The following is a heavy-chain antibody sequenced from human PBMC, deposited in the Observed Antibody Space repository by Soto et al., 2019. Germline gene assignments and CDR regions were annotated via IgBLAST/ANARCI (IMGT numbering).Heavy chain of an antibody. Sequence: GASVKVSCKASGYTFTSYDINWVRQAPGQGLEWMGIINPSGGSTSYAQKFQGRVTMTRDTSTSTVYMELSSLRSEDTAVYYCARATHPITMIVVVISEVGAFDIWGQGTMVTVSS. V-gene: IGHV1-46*03. D-gene: IGHD3-22*01. CDR2: INPSGGST. CDR3: ARATHPITMIVVVISEVGAFDI. CDR1: GYTFTSYD. J-gene: IGHJ3*02.